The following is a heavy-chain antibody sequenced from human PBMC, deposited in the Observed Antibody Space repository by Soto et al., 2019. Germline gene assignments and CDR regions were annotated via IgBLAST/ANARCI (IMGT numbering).Heavy chain of an antibody. CDR3: ARDDQANWNYDY. Sequence: QVQLVQSGAEVKKPGSSVKVSCKASGGTFSSYAISWVRQAPGQGLEWMGGIIPIFGTANYAQKFQGRVKIXAXVSTSTAYMELSSLRSEDTAVYYCARDDQANWNYDYWGQGTLVTVSS. CDR2: IIPIFGTA. D-gene: IGHD1-7*01. CDR1: GGTFSSYA. V-gene: IGHV1-69*12. J-gene: IGHJ4*02.